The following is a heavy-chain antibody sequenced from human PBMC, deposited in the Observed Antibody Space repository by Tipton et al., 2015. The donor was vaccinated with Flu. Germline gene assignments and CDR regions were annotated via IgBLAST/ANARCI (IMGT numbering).Heavy chain of an antibody. V-gene: IGHV4-39*01. CDR1: GASVSGSRYY. CDR2: IYDSGRI. Sequence: GLVKPSETLSLICTVSGASVSGSRYYWAWIRQAPGKGPECIGTIYDSGRIYYNPSLKSRLIISVDTSQNVLSLQLSSVIAADTAVYYCARHRRSTLAHWGQGVLVTVSS. J-gene: IGHJ4*02. CDR3: ARHRRSTLAH.